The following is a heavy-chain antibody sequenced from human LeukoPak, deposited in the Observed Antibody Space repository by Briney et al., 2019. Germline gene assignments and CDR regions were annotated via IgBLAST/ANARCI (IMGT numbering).Heavy chain of an antibody. J-gene: IGHJ4*02. CDR2: IDPSDSYT. CDR3: ARRDDYVSDY. Sequence: GESLKISCKASGYSFTTYWITWVRQMPGKGLEWMGRIDPSDSYTNYSPSFQGHVTISADKSISTAYLQWSSLKASDTAMYYCARRDDYVSDYWGQGTLVTVSS. V-gene: IGHV5-10-1*01. CDR1: GYSFTTYW. D-gene: IGHD5-24*01.